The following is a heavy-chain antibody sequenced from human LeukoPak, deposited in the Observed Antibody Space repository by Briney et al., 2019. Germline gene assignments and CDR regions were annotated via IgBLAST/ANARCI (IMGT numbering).Heavy chain of an antibody. CDR1: GGSISSSSYY. CDR2: IYYRGSA. J-gene: IGHJ4*02. D-gene: IGHD7-27*01. Sequence: SETLSLICTVSGGSISSSSYYWGWIRQPPGKGLEWIGCIYYRGSAYYNPSLKSRATISVDTSKNQLSLRLSSVTAADTAVYYCASEPLGNLDYWGQGTLVTVSS. V-gene: IGHV4-39*01. CDR3: ASEPLGNLDY.